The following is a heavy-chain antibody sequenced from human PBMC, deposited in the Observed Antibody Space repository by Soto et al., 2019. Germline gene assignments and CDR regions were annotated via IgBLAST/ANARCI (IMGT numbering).Heavy chain of an antibody. V-gene: IGHV4-39*01. CDR2: IYYSGST. D-gene: IGHD3-22*01. J-gene: IGHJ3*02. CDR3: ASLRDSSGYRHDAFDI. Sequence: QLQLQESGPGLVKPSETLSLTCTVSGGSISSSSYYWGWIRQPPGKGLEWIGSIYYSGSTYYNPSLKSRVTISVDTSKNQFSLKLSSVTAADTAVYYCASLRDSSGYRHDAFDIWGQGTMVTVSS. CDR1: GGSISSSSYY.